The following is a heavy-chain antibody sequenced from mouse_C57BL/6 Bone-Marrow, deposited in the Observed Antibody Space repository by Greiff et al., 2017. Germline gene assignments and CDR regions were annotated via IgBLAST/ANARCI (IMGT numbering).Heavy chain of an antibody. D-gene: IGHD4-1*01. CDR2: ISYDGSN. CDR1: GYSITSGYY. J-gene: IGHJ2*01. CDR3: ARYWEGGLFDY. V-gene: IGHV3-6*01. Sequence: EVHLVESGPGLVKPSQSLSLTCSVTGYSITSGYYWNWIRQFPGNKLEWMGYISYDGSNNYNPSLKNRISITRDTSKNQFFLKLNSVTTEDTATYYCARYWEGGLFDYWGQGTTLTVSS.